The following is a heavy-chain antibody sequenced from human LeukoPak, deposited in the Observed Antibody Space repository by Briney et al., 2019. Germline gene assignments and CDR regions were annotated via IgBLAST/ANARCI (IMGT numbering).Heavy chain of an antibody. Sequence: SETLSLTCTVSGGSISGYYWSWLRQPPGKGLEWIAYIYHSGFTDYNPSLRSRVTISVDTSRNQFSLKLTSATAADTAVYYCARDQRCLRFDSGCDQWYFDLWGRGTLVTVSS. V-gene: IGHV4-59*01. CDR3: ARDQRCLRFDSGCDQWYFDL. CDR1: GGSISGYY. J-gene: IGHJ2*01. CDR2: IYHSGFT. D-gene: IGHD5-12*01.